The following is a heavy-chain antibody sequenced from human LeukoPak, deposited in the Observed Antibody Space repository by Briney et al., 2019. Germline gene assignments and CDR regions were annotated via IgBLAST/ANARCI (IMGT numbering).Heavy chain of an antibody. CDR3: ARGKWELPVPRAFDI. CDR2: MNPNSGNT. V-gene: IGHV1-8*01. D-gene: IGHD1-26*01. CDR1: GYTFTSSD. Sequence: ASVKVSCKASGYTFTSSDINWVRQATGQGLEWMGWMNPNSGNTGYAQKFQGRVTMTRNTSISTVYMELSSLRSEDTAVYYCARGKWELPVPRAFDIWGQGTMVTVSP. J-gene: IGHJ3*02.